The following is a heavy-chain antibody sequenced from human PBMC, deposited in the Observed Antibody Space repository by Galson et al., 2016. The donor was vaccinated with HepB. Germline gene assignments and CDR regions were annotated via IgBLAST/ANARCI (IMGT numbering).Heavy chain of an antibody. D-gene: IGHD3-3*01. CDR3: ARESNPYAYNGIWSGYFFALDM. V-gene: IGHV3-74*01. Sequence: SLRLSCAVSGFTFSSYWMHWVRQAPGKGLVWVSRIHIDGSSTNSADSVKGRFTISRDNTKNTLYLQMDSLRAEDTAVYYCARESNPYAYNGIWSGYFFALDMWGQGTMVTVSA. CDR1: GFTFSSYW. CDR2: IHIDGSST. J-gene: IGHJ3*02.